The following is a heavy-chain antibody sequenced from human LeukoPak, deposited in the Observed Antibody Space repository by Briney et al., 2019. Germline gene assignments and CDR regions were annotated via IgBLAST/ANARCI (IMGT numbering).Heavy chain of an antibody. D-gene: IGHD1-26*01. V-gene: IGHV1-2*02. Sequence: GASVKLSCKASGYTVTGYDMHWVRQAPGQGLGWMGWINPNSGGTNYAQKFQGRVTMTRDTSISTAYMELSRLRSDDTAVYYCARDRYGFRSGSYDYWGQGTLVTVSS. CDR3: ARDRYGFRSGSYDY. CDR2: INPNSGGT. CDR1: GYTVTGYD. J-gene: IGHJ4*02.